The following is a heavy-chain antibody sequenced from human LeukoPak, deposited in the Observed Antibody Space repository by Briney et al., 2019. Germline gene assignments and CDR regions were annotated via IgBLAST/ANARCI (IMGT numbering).Heavy chain of an antibody. Sequence: ASVKVSCKASGYTFTSHYVPWVRQAPGQGLEWVGRINPSDGSTSYAQKFQGRVPMTWDTATGTVYMELSSLRSEDTAMYYCARDLGIGWYMFDYWGQGTLVTVSS. J-gene: IGHJ4*02. D-gene: IGHD6-19*01. CDR1: GYTFTSHY. CDR2: INPSDGST. V-gene: IGHV1-46*01. CDR3: ARDLGIGWYMFDY.